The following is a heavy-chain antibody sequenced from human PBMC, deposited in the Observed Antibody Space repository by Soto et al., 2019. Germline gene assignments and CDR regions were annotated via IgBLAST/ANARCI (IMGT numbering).Heavy chain of an antibody. CDR1: GFTFSSYD. Sequence: EVQLVESGGGLVQPGGSLRLSCAASGFTFSSYDMHWVRQATGKGLEWVSAIGTAGDTYYPGSVKGRFTISRENAKNSLYLQMNSLSAGDPAVYYCARAHSSSWYHYYYYCMPVWGQGTTVTVSS. CDR2: IGTAGDT. J-gene: IGHJ6*02. V-gene: IGHV3-13*04. D-gene: IGHD6-13*01. CDR3: ARAHSSSWYHYYYYCMPV.